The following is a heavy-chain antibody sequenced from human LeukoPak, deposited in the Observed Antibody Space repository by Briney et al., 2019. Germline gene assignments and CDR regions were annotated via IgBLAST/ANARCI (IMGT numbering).Heavy chain of an antibody. CDR3: AKALAGYSSGWYYFDY. J-gene: IGHJ4*02. V-gene: IGHV3-9*01. D-gene: IGHD6-19*01. CDR2: ISWNSGSI. Sequence: GGSLRLSCAASGFTFDDYAMHWVRQAPGKGLEWVSGISWNSGSIGYADSVKGRFTISRDNAKNSLYLQMNSLRAEDTALHYCAKALAGYSSGWYYFDYWGQGTLVTVSS. CDR1: GFTFDDYA.